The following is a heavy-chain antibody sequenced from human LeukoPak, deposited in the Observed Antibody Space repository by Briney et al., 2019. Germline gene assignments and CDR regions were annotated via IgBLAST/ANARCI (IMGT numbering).Heavy chain of an antibody. CDR2: IYSSGST. CDR3: ARFAYCGGHCWYYFDY. V-gene: IGHV4-59*01. J-gene: IGHJ4*02. D-gene: IGHD2-21*02. Sequence: PSETLSLTCTVSGGSISSYYWSWIRQPPGKGLEWIGYIYSSGSTNYNSSLKSRITISVDTFKNQFSLKLSSVTAADTAVYYCARFAYCGGHCWYYFDYWGQGSLVTVSS. CDR1: GGSISSYY.